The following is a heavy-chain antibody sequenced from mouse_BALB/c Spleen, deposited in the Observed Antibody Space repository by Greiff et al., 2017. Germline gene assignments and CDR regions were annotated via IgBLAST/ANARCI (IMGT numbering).Heavy chain of an antibody. Sequence: EVKLVESGGGLVQPAGSLKLSCAASGFTFSSYGMSWVRQTPDKRLELVATINSNGGSTYYPDSVKGRFTISRDNAKNTLYLQMSSLKSEDTAMYYCARDGYFYAMDYWGQGTSVTVSS. D-gene: IGHD2-3*01. CDR2: INSNGGST. CDR3: ARDGYFYAMDY. V-gene: IGHV5-6-3*01. CDR1: GFTFSSYG. J-gene: IGHJ4*01.